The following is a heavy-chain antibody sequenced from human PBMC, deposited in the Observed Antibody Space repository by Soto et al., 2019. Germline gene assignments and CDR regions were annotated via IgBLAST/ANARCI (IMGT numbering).Heavy chain of an antibody. D-gene: IGHD3-10*01. Sequence: AGGSLRLSCTASGFTFGYYAMSWVRQSPGKGLEWVGFIRSKAYGGTTEYAASVKGRFTISRDDSKSIAYLQMNSLKTEDTAVYYRTRDKAYYYGSGSYPHFDYWGQGTLVTVSS. CDR1: GFTFGYYA. CDR2: IRSKAYGGTT. V-gene: IGHV3-49*04. J-gene: IGHJ4*02. CDR3: TRDKAYYYGSGSYPHFDY.